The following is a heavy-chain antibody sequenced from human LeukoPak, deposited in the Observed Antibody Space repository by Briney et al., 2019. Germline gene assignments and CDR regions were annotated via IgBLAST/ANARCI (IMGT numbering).Heavy chain of an antibody. Sequence: GESLKISCKGSGYSFTSYWIGWVRQMPGKGLEWMGIIYPGDSDTRCSPSFQGQVTISADKSISTAYLQWSSLKASDTAMYYCARRRMTPGPRGQAFDIWGQGTMVTVSS. J-gene: IGHJ3*02. CDR2: IYPGDSDT. D-gene: IGHD2-8*01. CDR1: GYSFTSYW. V-gene: IGHV5-51*01. CDR3: ARRRMTPGPRGQAFDI.